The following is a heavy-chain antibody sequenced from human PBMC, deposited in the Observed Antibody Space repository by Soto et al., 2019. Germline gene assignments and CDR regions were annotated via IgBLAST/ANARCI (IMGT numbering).Heavy chain of an antibody. D-gene: IGHD6-19*01. CDR3: AGGWNYFDY. Sequence: QVQLVESGGGVVQPGTSLRLSCAASGFSFRTYGMHWVRQAPGKGLEWVALISYDGSSKYYADSVKGRLTISRDNSKNTLYLQLNSLRVEDTALYYCAGGWNYFDYWGQGTLVTVSS. V-gene: IGHV3-30*03. CDR1: GFSFRTYG. CDR2: ISYDGSSK. J-gene: IGHJ4*02.